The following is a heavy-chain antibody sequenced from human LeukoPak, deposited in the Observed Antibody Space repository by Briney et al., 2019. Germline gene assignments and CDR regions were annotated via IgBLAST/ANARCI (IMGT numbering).Heavy chain of an antibody. CDR1: GFTFSTYA. D-gene: IGHD3-10*01. V-gene: IGHV3-23*01. Sequence: GGSLRLSCAASGFTFSTYAMSWVRQAPGKGLEWVSGISGSDGSTYYADSVKGRFTISRDNSKNTLYLQMNSLRAEDTAVYYCAKDYEVARGVEVYYYGMDVWGQGTTVTVSS. CDR2: ISGSDGST. J-gene: IGHJ6*02. CDR3: AKDYEVARGVEVYYYGMDV.